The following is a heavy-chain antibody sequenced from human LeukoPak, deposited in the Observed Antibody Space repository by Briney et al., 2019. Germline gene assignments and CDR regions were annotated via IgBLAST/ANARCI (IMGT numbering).Heavy chain of an antibody. D-gene: IGHD3-16*01. CDR2: IKSKSHGEIT. J-gene: IGHJ4*02. CDR3: TRIGH. Sequence: GRSLRLSCTTSGFTYRDYAMSWVRQAPGKGLEWIGVIKSKSHGEITAYAAAVKDRFTISRDDSKSIAYLQMNSLKTDDTAVYYCTRIGHWGQGTLVTVSS. V-gene: IGHV3-49*04. CDR1: GFTYRDYA.